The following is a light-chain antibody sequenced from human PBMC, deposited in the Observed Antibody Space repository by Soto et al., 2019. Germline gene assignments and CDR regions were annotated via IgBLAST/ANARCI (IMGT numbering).Light chain of an antibody. CDR3: TSYVGSFIFV. CDR1: SSDIGRYNF. CDR2: EAT. Sequence: QSVLTQPASMSGSPGQSITISCTGTSSDIGRYNFVSWYQHHPGKAPKLIIYEATKRPSGVSYRFSGSKSGNTASLTISGLQAEDEADYYCTSYVGSFIFVFGTGTKVTVL. V-gene: IGLV2-23*02. J-gene: IGLJ1*01.